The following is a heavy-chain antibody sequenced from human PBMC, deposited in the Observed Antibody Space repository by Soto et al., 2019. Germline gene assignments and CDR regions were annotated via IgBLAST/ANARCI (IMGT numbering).Heavy chain of an antibody. J-gene: IGHJ4*02. CDR1: GGSFSSYH. CDR2: INHLTTT. V-gene: IGHV4-34*01. CDR3: ARGYDTALAPIF. D-gene: IGHD5-18*01. Sequence: SLTCAVYGGSFSSYHWCWISQTPGKGLEWIGEINHLTTTNSNPSLKRRVIISLDTPKNQFSLKLSSVTAADTAVYYCARGYDTALAPIFWGQGILVTVSS.